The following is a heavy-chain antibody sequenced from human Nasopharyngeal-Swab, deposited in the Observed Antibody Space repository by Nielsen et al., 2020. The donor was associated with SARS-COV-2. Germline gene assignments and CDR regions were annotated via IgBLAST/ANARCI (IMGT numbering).Heavy chain of an antibody. CDR1: GFTFSSYA. V-gene: IGHV3-30-3*01. D-gene: IGHD4-17*01. Sequence: GGSLRLSCAASGFTFSSYAMHWVRQAPGKGLEWVAVISYDRSNKYYADSVKGRFTISRDNSKNTLYLQMSSLRAEDTAVYYCARSYYGAYYYGMDVWGQGTTVTVSS. CDR3: ARSYYGAYYYGMDV. J-gene: IGHJ6*02. CDR2: ISYDRSNK.